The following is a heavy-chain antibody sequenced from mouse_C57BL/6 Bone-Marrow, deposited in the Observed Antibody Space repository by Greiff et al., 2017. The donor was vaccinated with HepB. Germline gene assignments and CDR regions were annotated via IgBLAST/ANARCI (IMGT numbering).Heavy chain of an antibody. CDR2: IHPNSGST. J-gene: IGHJ2*01. D-gene: IGHD1-1*01. V-gene: IGHV1-64*01. CDR1: GYTFTSYW. Sequence: QVQLQQPGAELVKPGASVKLSCKASGYTFTSYWMHWVKQRPGQGLEWIGMIHPNSGSTNYNEKFKSKATLTVDKSSSTAYMQLSSLTSEDSAVYYCARYLDGSSLYYFDYWGQGTTLTVSS. CDR3: ARYLDGSSLYYFDY.